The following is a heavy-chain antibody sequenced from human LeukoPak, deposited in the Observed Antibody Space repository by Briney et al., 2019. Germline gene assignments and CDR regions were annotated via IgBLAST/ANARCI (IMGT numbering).Heavy chain of an antibody. D-gene: IGHD5-18*01. CDR1: GGSFSGYY. J-gene: IGHJ4*02. V-gene: IGHV4-34*01. CDR3: ARGRIQLWLNY. Sequence: SETLSLTCAVYGGSFSGYYWSWIRQPPGKGLEWIGEINHSGSTNYNPSLKSRVTISVDTSKNQFSLKLSSVTAADTAVYYYARGRIQLWLNYWGPGTLVTVSS. CDR2: INHSGST.